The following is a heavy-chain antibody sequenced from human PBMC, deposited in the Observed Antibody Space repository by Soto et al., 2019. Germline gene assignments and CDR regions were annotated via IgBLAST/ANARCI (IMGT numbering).Heavy chain of an antibody. CDR3: ASSDYGSGGSFDP. J-gene: IGHJ5*02. CDR2: IYYSGSA. D-gene: IGHD3-10*01. V-gene: IGHV4-61*01. Sequence: SETLSLTCTVSGGSVSSGSYYWSWIRQPPGNGLEWIAYIYYSGSANYNPSLKSRVTISIDTSKNQFSLKLTSVTAADTAVYYCASSDYGSGGSFDPWGQGTLVTVSS. CDR1: GGSVSSGSYY.